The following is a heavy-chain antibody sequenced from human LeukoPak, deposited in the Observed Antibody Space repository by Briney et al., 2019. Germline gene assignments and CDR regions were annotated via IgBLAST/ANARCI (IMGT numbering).Heavy chain of an antibody. J-gene: IGHJ4*02. CDR1: GYTFTSYA. CDR3: ARGSAGRPYYFDY. Sequence: ASVKVSCKASGYTFTSYAMHWVRQAPGQGLEWMGWITPSGGTNYPQKFQGRVAITRDTSISTAYMDLSRLTSDDTAVYYCARGSAGRPYYFDYWGQGTLVTVSS. V-gene: IGHV1-2*02. CDR2: ITPSGGT.